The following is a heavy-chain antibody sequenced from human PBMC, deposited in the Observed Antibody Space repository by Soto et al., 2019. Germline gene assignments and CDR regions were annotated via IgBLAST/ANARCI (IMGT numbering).Heavy chain of an antibody. CDR2: IYYSGST. J-gene: IGHJ4*02. CDR1: GGSISSSSYY. V-gene: IGHV4-39*01. D-gene: IGHD2-2*01. CDR3: ARHSVLYCISTSCQKYYFDY. Sequence: SETLSLTCTVSGGSISSSSYYWGWIRQPPGKGLEWIGSIYYSGSTYYNPSLKSRVTISVDTSKNQFSLKLSSVTAADTAVYYCARHSVLYCISTSCQKYYFDYWGQGTLVTVSS.